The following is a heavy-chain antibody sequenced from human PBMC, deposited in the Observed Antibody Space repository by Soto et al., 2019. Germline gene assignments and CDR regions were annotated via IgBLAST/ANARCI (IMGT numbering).Heavy chain of an antibody. V-gene: IGHV4-30-4*01. D-gene: IGHD1-1*01. Sequence: PSETLSLTCTVSGASIRSGDYYWSWIRQPPGKGLEWIGYIYYSGSTYYNPSLKSRVTISVDTSKNQFSLKLSSVTAADTAVYYCARSEFRNNVPRPNWFDPWGQGTLVTVSS. CDR2: IYYSGST. J-gene: IGHJ5*02. CDR1: GASIRSGDYY. CDR3: ARSEFRNNVPRPNWFDP.